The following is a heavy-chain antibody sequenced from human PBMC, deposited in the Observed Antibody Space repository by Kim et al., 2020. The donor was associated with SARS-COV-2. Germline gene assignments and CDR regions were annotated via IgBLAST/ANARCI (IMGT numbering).Heavy chain of an antibody. Sequence: GGSLRLSCAASGFTFSSYEMNWVRQAPGKGLEWVSYISSSGSTIYYADSVKGRFTISRDNAKNSLYLQMNSLRAEDTAVYYCARDLGIVVVPAAKDNWFDPWGQGTLVTVSS. J-gene: IGHJ5*02. CDR3: ARDLGIVVVPAAKDNWFDP. CDR1: GFTFSSYE. CDR2: ISSSGSTI. D-gene: IGHD2-2*01. V-gene: IGHV3-48*03.